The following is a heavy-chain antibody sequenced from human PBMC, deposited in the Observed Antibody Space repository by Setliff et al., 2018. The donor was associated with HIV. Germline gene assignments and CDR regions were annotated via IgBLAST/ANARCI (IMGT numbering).Heavy chain of an antibody. Sequence: GGSLRLSCTASRFSFNSYNIHWVRQAPGKGLEWVAVIYHDGIARYYADSVKGRCTPSRDNSKNTVYLQMNSLRAEDTALYYCAKDLDSSGYQRRAEYFHHWGQGTLVTVSS. CDR1: RFSFNSYN. CDR2: IYHDGIAR. V-gene: IGHV3-30*02. CDR3: AKDLDSSGYQRRAEYFHH. D-gene: IGHD3-22*01. J-gene: IGHJ1*01.